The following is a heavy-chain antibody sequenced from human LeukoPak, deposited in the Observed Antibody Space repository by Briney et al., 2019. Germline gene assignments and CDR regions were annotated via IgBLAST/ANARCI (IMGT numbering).Heavy chain of an antibody. D-gene: IGHD3-9*01. V-gene: IGHV1-8*03. CDR1: GYTFTSYD. Sequence: RASVKVSCKASGYTFTSYDINWVRQATGQGLEWMGWMNPNSGNTGYAQKFQGRVTITRNTSISTAYMELSSLRSEDTAVYYCARVLYDILTGNYYMDVWGKGTTVTVS. CDR2: MNPNSGNT. J-gene: IGHJ6*03. CDR3: ARVLYDILTGNYYMDV.